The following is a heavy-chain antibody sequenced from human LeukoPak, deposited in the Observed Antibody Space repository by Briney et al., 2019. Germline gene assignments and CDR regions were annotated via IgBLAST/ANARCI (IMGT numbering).Heavy chain of an antibody. CDR2: IYPGDSDT. V-gene: IGHV5-51*01. CDR3: ARRHRGYCSSTSCYTEYYYDSSGYSPAAFDI. CDR1: GYSFTSYW. Sequence: GESLKISCKGSGYSFTSYWIGWVRQMPGRGLEWMGIIYPGDSDTRYSPSFQGQVTISADKSISTAYLQWSSLKASDTAMYYCARRHRGYCSSTSCYTEYYYDSSGYSPAAFDIWGQGTMVTVSS. D-gene: IGHD2-2*02. J-gene: IGHJ3*02.